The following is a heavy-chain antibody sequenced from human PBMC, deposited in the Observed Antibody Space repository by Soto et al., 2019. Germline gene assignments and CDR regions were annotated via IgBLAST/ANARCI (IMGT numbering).Heavy chain of an antibody. V-gene: IGHV4-39*07. CDR2: IYYGGST. CDR3: ASGAITMVRGVRDLSYYYYGMDV. Sequence: PSETLSLTCTVSGGDVTSSRYYWAWIRQTPGKGLEWIATIYYGGSTYYSASLKSRVTISVDTSKNQFSLKLSSVTAADTAVYYCASGAITMVRGVRDLSYYYYGMDVWGQGTTVTVSS. CDR1: GGDVTSSRYY. D-gene: IGHD3-10*01. J-gene: IGHJ6*02.